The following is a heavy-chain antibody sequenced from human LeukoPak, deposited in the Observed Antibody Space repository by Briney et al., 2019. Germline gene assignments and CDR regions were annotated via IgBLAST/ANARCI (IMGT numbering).Heavy chain of an antibody. CDR3: AKDAPYYYDSSGYHHTNAFDI. CDR1: GFTFTTYS. D-gene: IGHD3-22*01. J-gene: IGHJ3*02. V-gene: IGHV3-21*04. CDR2: ISSGSSAI. Sequence: GGSLRLSCEASGFTFTTYSMTWVRQAPGKGLEWVSIISSGSSAIFSADALKGRFTISRDNSKNTLYLQMNSLRAGDTAVYYCAKDAPYYYDSSGYHHTNAFDIWGQGTMVTVSS.